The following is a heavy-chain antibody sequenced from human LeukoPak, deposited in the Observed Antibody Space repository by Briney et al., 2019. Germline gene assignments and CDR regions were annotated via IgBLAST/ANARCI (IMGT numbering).Heavy chain of an antibody. Sequence: ASVKVSCKASRYRFEGNYIHWVRQAPGQGLEWIGWINPISGGTKFAQKFQGRVTMTRDTSITTAYMELNSLRSDDTAVYYCAREGETSLPTIFDVVTVFDFWGQGTLVTVSS. CDR2: INPISGGT. CDR3: AREGETSLPTIFDVVTVFDF. J-gene: IGHJ4*02. V-gene: IGHV1-2*02. CDR1: RYRFEGNY. D-gene: IGHD3-3*01.